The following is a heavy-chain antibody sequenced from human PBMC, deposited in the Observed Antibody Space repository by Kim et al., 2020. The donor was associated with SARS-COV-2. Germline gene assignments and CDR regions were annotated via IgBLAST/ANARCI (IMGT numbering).Heavy chain of an antibody. CDR3: AGRGYDYYYGMDV. D-gene: IGHD5-12*01. CDR2: IYYSGST. V-gene: IGHV4-59*08. Sequence: SETLSLTCTVSGGSISSYYWSWIRQPPGKGLEWIGYIYYSGSTNYNPSLKSRVTISVDTSKNQFSLKLSSVTAADTAVYYCAGRGYDYYYGMDVWGQGTTVTVSS. J-gene: IGHJ6*02. CDR1: GGSISSYY.